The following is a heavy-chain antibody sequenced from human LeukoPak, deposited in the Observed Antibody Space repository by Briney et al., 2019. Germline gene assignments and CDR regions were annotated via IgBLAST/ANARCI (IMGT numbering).Heavy chain of an antibody. D-gene: IGHD3-3*01. CDR1: GFTFSSYW. V-gene: IGHV3-7*01. CDR2: IKQDGSEK. Sequence: GALRLSCAASGFTFSSYWMSWVRQAPGKGLEWVANIKQDGSEKYYVDSVKGRFTISRDNAKNSLYLQMNSLRAEDTAVYYCARSQEYDFWSGFDYWGQGTLVTVSS. J-gene: IGHJ4*02. CDR3: ARSQEYDFWSGFDY.